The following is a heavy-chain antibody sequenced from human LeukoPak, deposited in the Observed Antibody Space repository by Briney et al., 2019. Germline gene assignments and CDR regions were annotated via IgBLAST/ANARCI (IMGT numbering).Heavy chain of an antibody. D-gene: IGHD3-9*01. J-gene: IGHJ4*02. CDR1: GGSISSYY. Sequence: PSETLSLTCTVSGGSISSYYWGWIRQPPGKGLEWIGSIYYSGSTYYNPSLKSRVTISVDTSKNQFSLKLSSVTAADTAVYYCARQKGRDILTGSDRGDYWGQGTLVTVSS. V-gene: IGHV4-39*01. CDR3: ARQKGRDILTGSDRGDY. CDR2: IYYSGST.